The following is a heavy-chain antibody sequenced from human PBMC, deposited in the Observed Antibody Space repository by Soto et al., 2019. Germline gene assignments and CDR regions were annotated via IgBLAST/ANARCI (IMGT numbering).Heavy chain of an antibody. V-gene: IGHV3-23*01. CDR1: GFTFSTYA. J-gene: IGHJ4*02. Sequence: EVQLLESGGGLVQPGGSLRLSCAASGFTFSTYAMNWVRRAPGMGLEWVLGISGSGGSTHYADAVKGRFTISRDNSKNTLYLQMDSLRAEDTAVYYCAKQSPYSNSWYDIDYWGQGTLVIVST. D-gene: IGHD6-13*01. CDR2: ISGSGGST. CDR3: AKQSPYSNSWYDIDY.